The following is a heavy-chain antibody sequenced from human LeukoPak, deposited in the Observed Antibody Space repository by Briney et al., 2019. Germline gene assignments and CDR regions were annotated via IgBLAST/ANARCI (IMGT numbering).Heavy chain of an antibody. V-gene: IGHV3-33*01. CDR2: IWYDGSNK. J-gene: IGHJ4*02. CDR1: GFTFSSYG. CDR3: ARASGFSYYFDY. D-gene: IGHD3-22*01. Sequence: PGRSLRLSCAASGFTFSSYGMHWVRQAPGKGLEWVAVIWYDGSNKYYADSVKGRFTISRDNSKNALYLQMNSLRAEDTAVYYCARASGFSYYFDYWGQGTLVTVSS.